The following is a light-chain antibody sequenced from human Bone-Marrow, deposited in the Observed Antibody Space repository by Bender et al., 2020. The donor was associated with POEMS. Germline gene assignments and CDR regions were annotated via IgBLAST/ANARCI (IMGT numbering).Light chain of an antibody. CDR2: DVS. Sequence: QSALTQPASVSGSLGQSITISCTGTSSDVGNYLLVSWYQQYPGKAPKLLISDVSNRPSVISHRFSGSKSGNTASLTISGLQAEDEAHYYCASYTSSNALVFGGGTKVTVL. V-gene: IGLV2-14*02. CDR3: ASYTSSNALV. J-gene: IGLJ2*01. CDR1: SSDVGNYLL.